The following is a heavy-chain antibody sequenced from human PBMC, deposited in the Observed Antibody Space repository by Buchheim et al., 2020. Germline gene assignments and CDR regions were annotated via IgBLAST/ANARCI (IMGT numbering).Heavy chain of an antibody. J-gene: IGHJ6*02. CDR3: ARGHLFYYYGMDV. Sequence: EVQLVESGGGLAQPGGSLRLSCAASGFTFSSFWMHWVRQAPGKGLVWVSRINTDGSITNYADSVKGRFTISRDNAKNTLYLQMNSLRAEDTAVYYCARGHLFYYYGMDVWGQGTT. CDR1: GFTFSSFW. D-gene: IGHD2-21*01. V-gene: IGHV3-74*01. CDR2: INTDGSIT.